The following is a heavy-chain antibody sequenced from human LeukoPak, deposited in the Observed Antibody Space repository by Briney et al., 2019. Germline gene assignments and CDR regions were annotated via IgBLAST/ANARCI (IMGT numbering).Heavy chain of an antibody. CDR3: ARALRLAVNLDY. V-gene: IGHV3-74*01. J-gene: IGHJ4*02. CDR2: IDSDGSST. CDR1: GFTFSGYW. D-gene: IGHD6-19*01. Sequence: GGSLRLSCAASGFTFSGYWMHWVRQAPGKGLVWVSHIDSDGSSTNYAHSVKGRFTISRDNAKNTLYLQMNSLRAEDPAVYYCARALRLAVNLDYWGQGTLVTVSS.